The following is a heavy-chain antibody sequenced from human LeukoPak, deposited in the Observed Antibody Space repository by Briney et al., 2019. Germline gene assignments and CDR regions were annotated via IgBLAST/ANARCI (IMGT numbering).Heavy chain of an antibody. CDR3: ARQGYSAYEILDY. J-gene: IGHJ4*02. D-gene: IGHD5-12*01. V-gene: IGHV4-59*08. CDR2: IYYSGST. CDR1: GGSISGSY. Sequence: SETLSLTCTVSGGSISGSYWSWIRQPPGKGLEWIGYIYYSGSTNYSPSLKSRVTISVDTSKNQFSLKLSSVTAADTAVYYCARQGYSAYEILDYWGQGTLVTVSS.